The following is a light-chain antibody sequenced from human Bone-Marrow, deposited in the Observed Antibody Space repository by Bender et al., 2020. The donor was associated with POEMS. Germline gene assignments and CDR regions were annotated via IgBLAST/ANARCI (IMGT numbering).Light chain of an antibody. V-gene: IGLV2-11*01. CDR2: DVI. CDR3: SSYAGSNNLV. Sequence: QSALTQPRSVSGSPGQSVTISCSGTCSDVGSYNYVSWFQQYPARAPKLLIYDVIKRPSGVPDRFSGSKSGNTASLTISGLQAADEADYYCSSYAGSNNLVFGSGTKVTV. J-gene: IGLJ1*01. CDR1: CSDVGSYNY.